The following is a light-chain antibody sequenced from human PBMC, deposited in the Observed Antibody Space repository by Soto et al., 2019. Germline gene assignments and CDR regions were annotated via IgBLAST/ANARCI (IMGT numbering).Light chain of an antibody. Sequence: DVQMTQSPSSLSASVGDRVTITCQSSQDISNYLNWYQQRPGKAPKLLIYDVYNLERGCPSRFSGSGSGSGTDCTFTISSLQPEDIATYYCQHDASIPYAVGQGPKV. CDR3: QHDASIPYA. J-gene: IGKJ2*01. CDR2: DVY. V-gene: IGKV1-33*01. CDR1: QDISNY.